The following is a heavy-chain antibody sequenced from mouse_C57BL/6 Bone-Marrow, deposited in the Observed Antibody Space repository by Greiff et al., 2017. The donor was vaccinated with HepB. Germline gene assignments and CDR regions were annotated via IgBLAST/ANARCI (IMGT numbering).Heavy chain of an antibody. CDR3: DYYGSSYGYYAMDY. CDR1: GFNIKNPY. CDR2: IDPANGNT. V-gene: IGHV14-3*01. D-gene: IGHD1-1*01. J-gene: IGHJ4*01. Sequence: EVQLQQSVAELVRPGASVKLSCTASGFNIKNPYMHWVKQRPEQGLEWIGRIDPANGNTKYAPKFQGKATITADTSSNTAYLQLSRLTSEDTAIYYCDYYGSSYGYYAMDYWGQGTSVTVSS.